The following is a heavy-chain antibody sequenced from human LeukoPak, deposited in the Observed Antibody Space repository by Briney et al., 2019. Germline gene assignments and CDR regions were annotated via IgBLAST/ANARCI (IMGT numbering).Heavy chain of an antibody. Sequence: GGSLKLSCAASGFTFSIYAMSWVRQAPGKGLEWVSAISGSGGSTYYADSVKGRFTISRDNSKNTLYLQMNSLRAEDTAVYYCAKDGVPYYDFWSGYPLGNWFDPWGQGTLVTVSS. D-gene: IGHD3-3*01. V-gene: IGHV3-23*01. J-gene: IGHJ5*02. CDR3: AKDGVPYYDFWSGYPLGNWFDP. CDR2: ISGSGGST. CDR1: GFTFSIYA.